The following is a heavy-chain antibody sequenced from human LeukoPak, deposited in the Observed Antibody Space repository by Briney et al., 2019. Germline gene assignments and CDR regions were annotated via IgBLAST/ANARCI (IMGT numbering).Heavy chain of an antibody. CDR3: VLATAVTTGFDC. D-gene: IGHD4-17*01. CDR1: GFSLSTSGVG. Sequence: SGPTLVKPTQTLTLTCSFSGFSLSTSGVGVGWIRQPPGKALEWLALIYWNDDKRYRASLKSRLTITKGTSNDQVVLTMTNMDPVDTATYYCVLATAVTTGFDCWGQGILV. J-gene: IGHJ4*02. CDR2: IYWNDDK. V-gene: IGHV2-5*01.